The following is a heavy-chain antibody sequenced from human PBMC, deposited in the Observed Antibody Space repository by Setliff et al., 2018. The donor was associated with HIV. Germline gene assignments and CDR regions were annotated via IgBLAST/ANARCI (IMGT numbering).Heavy chain of an antibody. V-gene: IGHV3-7*01. CDR3: AKDARWNYVGFDY. D-gene: IGHD1-7*01. J-gene: IGHJ4*02. CDR2: IKQDGSEK. Sequence: PGGSLRLSCVASEFTFSKYRMSWVRQAPGKGLEWMANIKQDGSEKYYVDSVKGRFTISRDNAKNSLYLQMNSLRVEDTAVYYCAKDARWNYVGFDYWGQGTLVTVSS. CDR1: EFTFSKYR.